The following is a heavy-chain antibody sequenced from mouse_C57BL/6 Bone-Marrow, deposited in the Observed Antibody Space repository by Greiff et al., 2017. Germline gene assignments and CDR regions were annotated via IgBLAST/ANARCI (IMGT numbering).Heavy chain of an antibody. D-gene: IGHD1-1*01. CDR1: GYTFTGYW. CDR2: ILPGSGST. J-gene: IGHJ3*01. V-gene: IGHV1-9*01. Sequence: VQLQQSGAELMKPGASVKLSCKATGYTFTGYWIEWVKQRPGHGLEWIGEILPGSGSTNYNEKFKGKATFTADTSSNTAYMQLSSLTTEDSAIYYWARKGTYYYGSSYAWFAYWGQGTLVTVSA. CDR3: ARKGTYYYGSSYAWFAY.